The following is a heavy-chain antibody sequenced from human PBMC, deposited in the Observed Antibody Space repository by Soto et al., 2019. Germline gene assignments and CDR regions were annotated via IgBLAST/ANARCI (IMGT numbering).Heavy chain of an antibody. CDR1: GYIFSTYG. D-gene: IGHD3-16*01. CDR3: ARRRGGLATHDALDI. J-gene: IGHJ3*02. V-gene: IGHV1-18*01. Sequence: QVQLLQSGAEVKKPGASVKVSCKASGYIFSTYGISWVRQAPGQGLEWMGWINPYNGNTNYAQKLQGRVSMYTDTYTSTAYMKMRSLRSDDTAVYYCARRRGGLATHDALDIWGQGTMVAVSS. CDR2: INPYNGNT.